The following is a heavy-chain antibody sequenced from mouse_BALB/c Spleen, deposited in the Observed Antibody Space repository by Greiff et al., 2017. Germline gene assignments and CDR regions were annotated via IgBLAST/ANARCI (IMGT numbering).Heavy chain of an antibody. Sequence: VQLQQPGAELVKPGASVKLSCKASGYTFTSYWMHWVKQRPGQGLEWIGEINPSNGRTNYNEKFKSKATLTVDKSSSTAYMQLSSLTSEDSAVYYCARSEGYDERCAYWGQGTLVTVSA. CDR1: GYTFTSYW. D-gene: IGHD2-2*01. CDR3: ARSEGYDERCAY. V-gene: IGHV1S81*02. J-gene: IGHJ3*01. CDR2: INPSNGRT.